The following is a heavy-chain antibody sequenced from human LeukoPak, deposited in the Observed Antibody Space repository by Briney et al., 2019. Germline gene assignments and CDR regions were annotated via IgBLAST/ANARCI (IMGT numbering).Heavy chain of an antibody. J-gene: IGHJ4*02. V-gene: IGHV4-34*01. CDR1: GGSFSGYY. Sequence: KSSETLSLTCAVYGGSFSGYYWSWIRQPPGKGLEWSGEINHSGSTNYNPSLKSRVTIPVDTSKNKFSLKLSSVTAADTAVDFCARRPPTDYSDRSCFFFVFCYWGQGTLVTVSS. D-gene: IGHD3-22*01. CDR3: ARRPPTDYSDRSCFFFVFCY. CDR2: INHSGST.